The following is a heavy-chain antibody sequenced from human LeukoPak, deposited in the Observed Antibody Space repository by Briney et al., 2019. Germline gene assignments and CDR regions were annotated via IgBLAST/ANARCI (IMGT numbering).Heavy chain of an antibody. CDR3: ARDSAMVRGRPYYFDY. CDR2: INPSGGST. J-gene: IGHJ4*02. Sequence: ASVKVSCKASVYTFTSYYIHWVRQAPGQGLEWMGIINPSGGSTSYAQKFQGRVTMTRDTSTSTVYMELSSLRSEDTAVYYCARDSAMVRGRPYYFDYWGQGTLVTVSS. D-gene: IGHD3-10*01. CDR1: VYTFTSYY. V-gene: IGHV1-46*01.